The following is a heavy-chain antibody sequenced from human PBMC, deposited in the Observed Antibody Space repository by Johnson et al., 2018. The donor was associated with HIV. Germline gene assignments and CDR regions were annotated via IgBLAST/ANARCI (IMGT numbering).Heavy chain of an antibody. J-gene: IGHJ3*02. CDR1: GFTFSSYA. V-gene: IGHV3-30*04. CDR3: ARDQEHSSSYAFDI. Sequence: QVQLVESGGGLVQPGGSLRLSCAASGFTFSSYAMSWVRQAPGKGLEWVAVISYDGSNKYYADTVKGRFTISRDNSKNTLYLQMNSLRAEDTAVYYCARDQEHSSSYAFDIWGQGTMVTVSS. D-gene: IGHD6-6*01. CDR2: ISYDGSNK.